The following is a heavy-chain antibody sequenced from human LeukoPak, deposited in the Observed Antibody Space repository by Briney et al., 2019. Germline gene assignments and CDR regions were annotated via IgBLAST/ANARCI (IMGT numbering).Heavy chain of an antibody. CDR1: GFTFGDYA. V-gene: IGHV3-49*04. CDR3: SRFKVGAIFDY. J-gene: IGHJ4*02. CDR2: IRSKAYGGTT. Sequence: SGGSLRLSCTASGFTFGDYAMSWVRQAPGKGLEWVGFIRSKAYGGTTEYAASVKGRFTISRDDSKSIAYLQMNSLKTEDTAVYYCSRFKVGAIFDYWGQGTLVTVSS. D-gene: IGHD1-26*01.